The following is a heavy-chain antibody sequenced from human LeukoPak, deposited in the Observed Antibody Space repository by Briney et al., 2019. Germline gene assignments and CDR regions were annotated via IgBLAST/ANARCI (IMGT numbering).Heavy chain of an antibody. Sequence: PGGSLRLSCAASGFTFSSYGMNWVRQAPGKGLEWVSIISSSGSDTYYADSVKGRFTIARDNPQNTLYLQMNILRADDTAIYYCARQGEGTTDYWGQGTLVTVSS. D-gene: IGHD2/OR15-2a*01. V-gene: IGHV3-23*01. CDR3: ARQGEGTTDY. J-gene: IGHJ4*02. CDR1: GFTFSSYG. CDR2: ISSSGSDT.